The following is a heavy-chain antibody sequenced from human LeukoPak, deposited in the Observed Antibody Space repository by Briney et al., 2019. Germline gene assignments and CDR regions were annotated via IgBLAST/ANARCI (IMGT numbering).Heavy chain of an antibody. V-gene: IGHV4-31*03. D-gene: IGHD7-27*01. CDR1: GGSISSGGYY. Sequence: PSETLSLTCTVSGGSISSGGYYWSWLRQHPGKGLEWIGYIYYSGSTYYDPSLKSRVTISVDTSKNQFSLKLSSVTAADTAVYYCARAGSGYYSDFWGQGTLVTVSS. CDR2: IYYSGST. CDR3: ARAGSGYYSDF. J-gene: IGHJ4*02.